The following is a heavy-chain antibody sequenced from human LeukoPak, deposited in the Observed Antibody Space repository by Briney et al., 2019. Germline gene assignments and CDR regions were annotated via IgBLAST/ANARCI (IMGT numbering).Heavy chain of an antibody. CDR2: IYTSGST. J-gene: IGHJ6*02. CDR1: GGSISTYH. CDR3: ARAKNDEYYYYGMDV. D-gene: IGHD6-6*01. V-gene: IGHV4-4*07. Sequence: KASETLSLTCTVSGGSISTYHYSWIRQPAGKGLEWIGRIYTSGSTNYNPSLKSRVTMSVDTSKSQFSLKLSSVTAADTAVYYCARAKNDEYYYYGMDVWGQGTTVTVSS.